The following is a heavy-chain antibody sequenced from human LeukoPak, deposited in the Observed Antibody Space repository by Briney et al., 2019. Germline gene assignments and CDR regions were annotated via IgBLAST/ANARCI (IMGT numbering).Heavy chain of an antibody. V-gene: IGHV4-59*01. CDR1: GVSISSNY. J-gene: IGHJ4*02. Sequence: SETLSLTCTVSGVSISSNYWSWIRQPPGKGLEWIGYIHYTGGINYNPSLKSRVTISVDTSKNQFSLKLNSVTAADTAVYYCARGTVTTGYFDCWGQGALVTVSS. CDR2: IHYTGGI. D-gene: IGHD4-17*01. CDR3: ARGTVTTGYFDC.